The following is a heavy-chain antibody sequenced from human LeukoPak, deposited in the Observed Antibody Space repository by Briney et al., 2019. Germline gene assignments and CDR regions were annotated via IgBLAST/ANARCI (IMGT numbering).Heavy chain of an antibody. D-gene: IGHD6-13*01. J-gene: IGHJ4*02. CDR3: ARGEKSSFDY. CDR1: GFTFNTYW. CDR2: IRQDGNEK. Sequence: GGSLRLSCAASGFTFNTYWMSWVRQAPGKGLEWVANIRQDGNEKYYVDSVKGRFTISRDNAKNSLYLQMNSLRVDDTAVYYCARGEKSSFDYWGQGTLVTVSS. V-gene: IGHV3-7*01.